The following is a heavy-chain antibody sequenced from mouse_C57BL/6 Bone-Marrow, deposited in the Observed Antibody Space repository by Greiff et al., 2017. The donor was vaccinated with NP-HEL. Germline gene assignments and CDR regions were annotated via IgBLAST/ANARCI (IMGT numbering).Heavy chain of an antibody. CDR1: GYTFTSYW. J-gene: IGHJ2*01. Sequence: VQLQQPGAELVKPGASVKLSCKASGYTFTSYWMHWVKQRPGQGLEWIGMIHPNSGSTNYNEKFKSKATLTVDKSSSTAYMQLSSLTSEDSAVYYCARAPYYGSSFYFDYWGQGTTLTVSS. V-gene: IGHV1-64*01. CDR2: IHPNSGST. CDR3: ARAPYYGSSFYFDY. D-gene: IGHD1-1*01.